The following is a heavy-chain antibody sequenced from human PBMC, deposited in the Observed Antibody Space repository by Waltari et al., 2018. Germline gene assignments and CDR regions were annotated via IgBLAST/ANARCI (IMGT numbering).Heavy chain of an antibody. CDR2: IYHSGST. J-gene: IGHJ4*02. Sequence: QVQLQESGPGLVKPSETLSLTCAVSGYSISSGYYWGWIRQPPGKGLEWIGSIYHSGSTYYNPSVRSRVTISVETSKNQFSLKRSSGTAADTAVYYCARIAARHSDGYWGQGTLVTVSS. CDR3: ARIAARHSDGY. CDR1: GYSISSGYY. D-gene: IGHD6-13*01. V-gene: IGHV4-38-2*01.